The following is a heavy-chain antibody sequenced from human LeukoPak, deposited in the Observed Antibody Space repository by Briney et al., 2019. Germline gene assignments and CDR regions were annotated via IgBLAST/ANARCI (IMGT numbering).Heavy chain of an antibody. CDR2: ISGSGGST. CDR3: APGNRRLFPSDY. D-gene: IGHD3-22*01. CDR1: GGTFSSYA. Sequence: GGSLRLSCAASGGTFSSYAMSWVRQAPGKGLEWVGAISGSGGSTYYADSVKGRFTISRDDSKNTPYLQLNSLRAEAPAVYYCAPGNRRLFPSDYWGQGTLVTVSS. V-gene: IGHV3-23*01. J-gene: IGHJ4*02.